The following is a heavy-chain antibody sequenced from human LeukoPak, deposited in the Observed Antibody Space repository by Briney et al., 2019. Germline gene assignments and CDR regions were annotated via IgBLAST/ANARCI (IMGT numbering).Heavy chain of an antibody. CDR1: GFTFRSYA. CDR3: ARPDRGSFDY. D-gene: IGHD3-10*01. Sequence: GGSLRLSCAASGFTFRSYAMRWVRQAPGKGLEWVSVIYGGGSTYYADSVKGRFTISRDNSKNTVYLQMNSLRAEDTAVYYCARPDRGSFDYWGQGTLVTVSS. V-gene: IGHV3-66*02. J-gene: IGHJ4*02. CDR2: IYGGGST.